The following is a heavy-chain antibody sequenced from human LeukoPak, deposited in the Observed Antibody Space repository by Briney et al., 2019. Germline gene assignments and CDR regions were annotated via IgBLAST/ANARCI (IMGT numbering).Heavy chain of an antibody. V-gene: IGHV3-48*01. CDR1: GFTFSDYS. CDR3: ARDYKYAFDN. Sequence: GGCLRVSCAASGFTFSDYSMSWGREAPGKGLEWVSYIGIDSVNKNYEDSVKGRFTISGDKAKNSLYLQMNSLRVEDTAVYYCARDYKYAFDNWGQGTLVTVSS. CDR2: IGIDSVNK. J-gene: IGHJ4*02. D-gene: IGHD5-24*01.